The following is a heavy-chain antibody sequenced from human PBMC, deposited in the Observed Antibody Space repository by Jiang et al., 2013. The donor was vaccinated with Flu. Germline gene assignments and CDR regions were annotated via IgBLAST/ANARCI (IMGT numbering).Heavy chain of an antibody. CDR3: ARYVVSQIEIFGVVADAFDI. CDR1: VAPSAVVVTS. D-gene: IGHD3-3*01. J-gene: IGHJ3*02. Sequence: SGLVKPSPDPVPRPALSLVAPSAVVVTSWSWIRQPPGRAWSGLGTSIIVGSTYYNPSLKSRVTISVDRSKNQFSLKLSSVTAADTAVYYCARYVVSQIEIFGVVADAFDIWGQGTMVTVSS. CDR2: SIIVGST. V-gene: IGHV4-30-2*01.